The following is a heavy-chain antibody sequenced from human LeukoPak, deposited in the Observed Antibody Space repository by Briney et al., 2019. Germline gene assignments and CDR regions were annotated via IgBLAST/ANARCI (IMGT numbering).Heavy chain of an antibody. CDR2: IYYSGST. V-gene: IGHV4-4*02. Sequence: SETLSLTCAVSGGSISSSNWWSWVRQPPGKGLEWIGYIYYSGSTNYNPSLKSRVTISVDTSKNQFSLKLSSVTAADTAVYYCARDGFGETGYFDYWGQGTLVTVSS. D-gene: IGHD3-10*01. CDR3: ARDGFGETGYFDY. CDR1: GGSISSSNW. J-gene: IGHJ4*02.